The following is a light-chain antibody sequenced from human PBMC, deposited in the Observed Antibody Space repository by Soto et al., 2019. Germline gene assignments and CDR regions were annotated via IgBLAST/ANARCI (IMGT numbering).Light chain of an antibody. CDR3: SSHGGSNLLL. J-gene: IGLJ1*01. V-gene: IGLV2-14*01. Sequence: QSALTQPASVSGSPGQSITISCTGTSSDVGAYDFVSWYQQHPGKAPKLIIHEVSNRPSGVSNRFSGSKSGNTASLTISGLQAEDEADYYCSSHGGSNLLLFGAGTKVTVL. CDR2: EVS. CDR1: SSDVGAYDF.